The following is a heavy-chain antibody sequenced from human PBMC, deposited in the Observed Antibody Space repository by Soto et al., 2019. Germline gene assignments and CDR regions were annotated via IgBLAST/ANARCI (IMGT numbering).Heavy chain of an antibody. CDR3: ARLVGAYDSYFDH. CDR1: GYDFARTW. V-gene: IGHV5-51*01. J-gene: IGHJ4*02. D-gene: IGHD5-12*01. CDR2: IYPGDSET. Sequence: LKISCKASGYDFARTWIGWVRQLPGKGLDWLGIIYPGDSETRYSPSFRGQVTFSVDMSISTAYLQWSSLKTSDIAIYYCARLVGAYDSYFDHWGQGTRVTVSS.